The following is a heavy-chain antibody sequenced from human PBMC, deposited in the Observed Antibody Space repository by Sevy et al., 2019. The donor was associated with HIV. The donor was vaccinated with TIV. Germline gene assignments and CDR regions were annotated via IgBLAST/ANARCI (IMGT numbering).Heavy chain of an antibody. CDR1: GYSFTSYW. CDR2: IYPGDSDT. D-gene: IGHD4-17*01. CDR3: ARLHLYGDYRSNFDY. J-gene: IGHJ4*02. V-gene: IGHV5-51*01. Sequence: GESLKISCKGSGYSFTSYWIGWVRQMPGKGLECMGIIYPGDSDTRYSPSFQGQVTISADKSISTAYLQWSSLKASDTAMYYCARLHLYGDYRSNFDYWGQGTLVTVSS.